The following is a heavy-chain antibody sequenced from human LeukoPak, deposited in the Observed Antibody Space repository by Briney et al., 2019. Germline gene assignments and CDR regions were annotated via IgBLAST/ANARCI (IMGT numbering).Heavy chain of an antibody. J-gene: IGHJ6*02. V-gene: IGHV1-69*04. Sequence: WVKVSCKASGGTFSSYAISWVRQAPGQGLEWMGRIIPILGIANYAQKFQGRITITADKSTSTAYMELSSLRSEDTAVYYCASLYCSGGSCYNPYYYYYGMDVWGQGTTVTVSS. CDR2: IIPILGIA. CDR3: ASLYCSGGSCYNPYYYYYGMDV. CDR1: GGTFSSYA. D-gene: IGHD2-15*01.